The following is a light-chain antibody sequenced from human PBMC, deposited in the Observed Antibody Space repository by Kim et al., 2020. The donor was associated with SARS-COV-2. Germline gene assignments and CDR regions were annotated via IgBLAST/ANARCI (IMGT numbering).Light chain of an antibody. CDR2: EDT. CDR1: KLGDKY. CDR3: QAWGTRTVV. Sequence: SYELTQPPSVSVSPGQTASITCSGDKLGDKYAYWYQQKPGQSPVLVIYEDTKRPSGIPERFSASNSENTATLTISGTQAIDEADYYCQAWGTRTVVFGGGTKLPS. J-gene: IGLJ2*01. V-gene: IGLV3-1*01.